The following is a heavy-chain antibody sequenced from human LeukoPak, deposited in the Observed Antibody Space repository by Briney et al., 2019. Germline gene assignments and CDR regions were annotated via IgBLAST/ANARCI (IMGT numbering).Heavy chain of an antibody. J-gene: IGHJ6*02. Sequence: SETLSLTCTVSGGSISSSSYYWSWIRQPPGKGLEWIGYIYYSGSTNYNPSLKSRVTISVDTSKNQFSLKLSSVTAADTAVYHCARDNWNYGSSMDVWGQGTTVTVSS. CDR1: GGSISSSSYY. V-gene: IGHV4-61*01. CDR2: IYYSGST. D-gene: IGHD1-7*01. CDR3: ARDNWNYGSSMDV.